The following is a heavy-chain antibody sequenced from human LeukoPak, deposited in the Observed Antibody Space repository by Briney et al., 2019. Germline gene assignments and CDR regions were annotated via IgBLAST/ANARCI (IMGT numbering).Heavy chain of an antibody. D-gene: IGHD2-2*01. Sequence: PSETLSLTCTVSGGSISSYYWSWIRQPPGKGLEWIGYIYYNGSTNYNPSLKSRVTMSVDTSKNQFSLKLNSVTAADTAVYYCARDPRSSSGRSFDYWGQGTLVTVSS. CDR1: GGSISSYY. CDR2: IYYNGST. CDR3: ARDPRSSSGRSFDY. J-gene: IGHJ4*02. V-gene: IGHV4-59*12.